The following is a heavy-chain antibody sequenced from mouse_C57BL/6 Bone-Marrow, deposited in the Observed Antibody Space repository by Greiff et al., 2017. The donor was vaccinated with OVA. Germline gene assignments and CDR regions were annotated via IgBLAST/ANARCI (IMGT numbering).Heavy chain of an antibody. CDR3: ARRGVTTGFDY. Sequence: QVQLQQSGAELARPGASVKLSCTASGYTFTSYGISWVKQRTGQGLEWIGEIYPRSGNTYYNETFKGKATLTADKSSSTAYMELRSLTSEDSAVYICARRGVTTGFDYWGQGTTLTVSS. CDR1: GYTFTSYG. J-gene: IGHJ2*01. D-gene: IGHD2-2*01. CDR2: IYPRSGNT. V-gene: IGHV1-81*01.